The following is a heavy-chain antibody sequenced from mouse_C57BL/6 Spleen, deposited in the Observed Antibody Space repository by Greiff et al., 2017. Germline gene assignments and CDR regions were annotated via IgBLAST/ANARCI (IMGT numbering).Heavy chain of an antibody. Sequence: QVQLQQSGAELVRPGASVTLSCKASGYTFTDYEMHWVKQTPVHGLEWIGAIDPETGGTAYNQKFKGKAILTADKSSSTAYMELRSLTSEDSAVYYCTILGGNYVAYWGQGTLVTVSA. CDR3: TILGGNYVAY. CDR2: IDPETGGT. J-gene: IGHJ3*01. D-gene: IGHD2-1*01. CDR1: GYTFTDYE. V-gene: IGHV1-15*01.